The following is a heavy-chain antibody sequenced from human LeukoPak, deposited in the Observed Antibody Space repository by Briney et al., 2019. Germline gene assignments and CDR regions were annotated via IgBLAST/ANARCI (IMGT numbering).Heavy chain of an antibody. V-gene: IGHV4-59*12. Sequence: SETLSLTCTVSGGSISNYYWNWIRQPPGKGLEWIGSIYYSGSTYYNPSLESRVTISIDTSQNQFSLKLSSVTAADTAVYYCARVFWRKSGYDFGLDCWGQGTLVTVSS. CDR2: IYYSGST. CDR1: GGSISNYY. D-gene: IGHD5-12*01. CDR3: ARVFWRKSGYDFGLDC. J-gene: IGHJ4*02.